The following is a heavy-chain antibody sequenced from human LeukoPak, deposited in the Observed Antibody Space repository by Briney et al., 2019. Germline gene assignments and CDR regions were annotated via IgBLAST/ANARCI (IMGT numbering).Heavy chain of an antibody. J-gene: IGHJ5*02. Sequence: SVKVSCKASGGTFSSYAISWVRQAPGQGLEWMGGIIPIFGTANYAQKLQGRVTMSTDTSTRTAYMELRSLRSDDTAVYYCAREGDNSGYFQNWFDPWGQGTLVTVSS. D-gene: IGHD3-22*01. V-gene: IGHV1-69*05. CDR3: AREGDNSGYFQNWFDP. CDR1: GGTFSSYA. CDR2: IIPIFGTA.